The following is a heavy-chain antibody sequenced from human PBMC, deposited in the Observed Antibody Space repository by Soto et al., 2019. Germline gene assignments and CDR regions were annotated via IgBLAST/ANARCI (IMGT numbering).Heavy chain of an antibody. D-gene: IGHD2-15*01. CDR2: IFNYDDSQ. V-gene: IGHV3-21*01. Sequence: EVQLVESGGRLVKPGGSLRLSCAASGFDLSRYSIGWVRQAPGKGLEWVSFIFNYDDSQYYGDSVKGRFAISRDNAKNSVYLQMNSLRAEDTAVYYCAREEGYCGGGSCFRSAFDLWGQGTVVTVSS. J-gene: IGHJ3*01. CDR1: GFDLSRYS. CDR3: AREEGYCGGGSCFRSAFDL.